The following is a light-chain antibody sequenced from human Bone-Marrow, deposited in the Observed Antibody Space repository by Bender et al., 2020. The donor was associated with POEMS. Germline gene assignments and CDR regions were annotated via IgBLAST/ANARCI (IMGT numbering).Light chain of an antibody. Sequence: QSALTQPASVSGSPGQSITISCTGTSSDVGSYNLVSWYQHSPGKPPKLIIYEVNKRPSGVPDRFSGSKSGNRASLTVSGLQAEDEADYYCAVWDDSLNGWVFGGGTKLTVL. CDR1: SSDVGSYNL. J-gene: IGLJ3*02. CDR3: AVWDDSLNGWV. V-gene: IGLV2-14*02. CDR2: EVN.